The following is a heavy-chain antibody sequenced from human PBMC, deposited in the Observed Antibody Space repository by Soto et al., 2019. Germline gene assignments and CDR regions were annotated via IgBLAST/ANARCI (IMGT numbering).Heavy chain of an antibody. V-gene: IGHV3-23*01. J-gene: IGHJ4*02. CDR1: GFTFSSYA. CDR3: AKVFAETGGSRGWPGSFHW. CDR2: ISGSGSTT. Sequence: EVQLLESGGSLVQPGGSLRLSCAASGFTFSSYAMSWVRQAPEKGLEWVSAISGSGSTTYYAGSVRGRFSISRDNPKNTLFLQMNSLRAEDTDIYYWAKVFAETGGSRGWPGSFHWWGQGTLVTVSS. D-gene: IGHD6-19*01.